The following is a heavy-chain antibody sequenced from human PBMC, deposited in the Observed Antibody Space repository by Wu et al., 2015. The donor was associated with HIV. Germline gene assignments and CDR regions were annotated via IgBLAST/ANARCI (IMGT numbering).Heavy chain of an antibody. CDR3: ARGLRDILTGYYSAFEY. CDR2: VIPVIGTP. D-gene: IGHD3-9*01. V-gene: IGHV1-69*05. J-gene: IGHJ4*02. Sequence: QVQLVQSGVEVKKPGSSVKVSCKTSGGGFNSYAISWVRQAPGQGLEWMGGVIPVIGTPNYAQKFQGRVTLTSDESTTTAYMEVNNLTSEDTAVYYCARGLRDILTGYYSAFEYWGQGSLVTVS. CDR1: GGGFNSYA.